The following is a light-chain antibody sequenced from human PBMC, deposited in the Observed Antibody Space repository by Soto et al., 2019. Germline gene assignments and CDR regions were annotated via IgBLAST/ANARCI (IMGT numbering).Light chain of an antibody. CDR2: DVS. J-gene: IGLJ2*01. CDR1: SSDVGGYNY. V-gene: IGLV2-14*03. Sequence: QSALTQPASVSGSPGQSITISCTGTSSDVGGYNYVSWYQHHPGKAPKLVISDVSDRPSGISNRFSGSKSGNTASLTISGLQAEDEADYYCSSYTGSSTLDVVFGGGTKLTVL. CDR3: SSYTGSSTLDVV.